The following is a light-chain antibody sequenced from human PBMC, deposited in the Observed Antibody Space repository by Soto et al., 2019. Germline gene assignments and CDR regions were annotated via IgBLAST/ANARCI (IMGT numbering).Light chain of an antibody. J-gene: IGLJ2*01. CDR1: SSNIGNNY. CDR2: DNN. CDR3: GTWDSSLSADVV. V-gene: IGLV1-51*01. Sequence: QSVLTQPPSVSAAPGQKVTISCSGSSSNIGNNYVSWYQQLPGTAPKLLIYDNNKRPSGIPDRFSGSKSGTSATLGITGLQTGDEADYYCGTWDSSLSADVVFGGGPTLTIL.